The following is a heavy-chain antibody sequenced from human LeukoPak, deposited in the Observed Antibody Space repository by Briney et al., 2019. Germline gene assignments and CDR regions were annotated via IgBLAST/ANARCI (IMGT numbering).Heavy chain of an antibody. CDR3: AKTRGGYANFDY. Sequence: PGGSLRLSCTASGFTFSAYAMMWVRQAPGKGPEWVSAIRGGGGSAFYADSVKGRFTISRDNSKNTLYLQMNSLRAEDTAVYYCAKTRGGYANFDYWGQGTLVTVSS. D-gene: IGHD5-12*01. V-gene: IGHV3-23*01. CDR2: IRGGGGSA. J-gene: IGHJ4*02. CDR1: GFTFSAYA.